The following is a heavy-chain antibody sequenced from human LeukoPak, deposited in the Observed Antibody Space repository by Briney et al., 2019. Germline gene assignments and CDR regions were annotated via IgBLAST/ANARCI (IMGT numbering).Heavy chain of an antibody. J-gene: IGHJ4*02. V-gene: IGHV3-33*01. CDR3: ARDYCSSTSCLFDY. Sequence: QSGGSLRLSCAASGFTFSYYGMHWVRQAPGKGLEWVALIWYDGTNKYYADSVKGRFTISRGSSKNTLYLQMNSLRAEDTAVYYCARDYCSSTSCLFDYWGQGTLVTVSS. D-gene: IGHD2-2*01. CDR2: IWYDGTNK. CDR1: GFTFSYYG.